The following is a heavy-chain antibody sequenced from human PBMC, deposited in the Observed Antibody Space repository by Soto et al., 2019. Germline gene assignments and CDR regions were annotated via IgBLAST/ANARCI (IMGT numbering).Heavy chain of an antibody. CDR1: GGTFSSYA. Sequence: SVKVSCKASGGTFSSYAIGWVRQAPGQGLEWMGGIIPIFGTANYAQKFQGRVTITADESTSTAYMELSSLRSEDTAVYYCARADYYDSSGYYSVPDYWGQGTLVTVSS. CDR2: IIPIFGTA. D-gene: IGHD3-22*01. J-gene: IGHJ4*02. CDR3: ARADYYDSSGYYSVPDY. V-gene: IGHV1-69*13.